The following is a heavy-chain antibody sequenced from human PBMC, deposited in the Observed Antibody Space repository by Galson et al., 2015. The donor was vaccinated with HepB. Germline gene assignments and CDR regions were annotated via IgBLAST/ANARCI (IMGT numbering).Heavy chain of an antibody. CDR2: IDPRGGST. CDR1: GYTFTNYY. CDR3: ARGGSYYDGRGSLYNWFDP. V-gene: IGHV1-46*01. Sequence: SVKVSCKASGYTFTNYYLHWVRQAPGQGLEWMAIIDPRGGSTTFAQKFQGRVTMTRDTSAGTVYLEVSSLRSEDTAVYYCARGGSYYDGRGSLYNWFDPWGQGTLVTVSS. D-gene: IGHD3-22*01. J-gene: IGHJ5*02.